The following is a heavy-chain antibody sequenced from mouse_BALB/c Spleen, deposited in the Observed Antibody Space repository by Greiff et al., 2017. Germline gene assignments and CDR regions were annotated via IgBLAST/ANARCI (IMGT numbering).Heavy chain of an antibody. Sequence: QVQLKESGAELARPGASVKLSCKASGYTFTSYWMQWVKQRPGQGLEWIGAIYPGDGDTRYTQKFKGKATLTADKSSSTAYMQLSSLASEDSAVYYCARFRGPYWYFDVWGAGTTVTVSS. J-gene: IGHJ1*01. CDR1: GYTFTSYW. V-gene: IGHV1-87*01. CDR3: ARFRGPYWYFDV. D-gene: IGHD1-1*02. CDR2: IYPGDGDT.